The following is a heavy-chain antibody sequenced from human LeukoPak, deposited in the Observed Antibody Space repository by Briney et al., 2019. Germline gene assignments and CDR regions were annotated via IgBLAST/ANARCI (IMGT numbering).Heavy chain of an antibody. V-gene: IGHV3-7*01. CDR2: INQDGSEK. CDR3: ARERDGRFFDY. D-gene: IGHD5-24*01. CDR1: GLRFGSFW. Sequence: GGSLRLSYAVSGLRFGSFWMSWVRQAPGKGLEWVANINQDGSEKYFVDSVRGQFTISRDNSKNSLHLQMNTLRAEDAAVYYCARERDGRFFDYWGQGTLVTVSS. J-gene: IGHJ4*02.